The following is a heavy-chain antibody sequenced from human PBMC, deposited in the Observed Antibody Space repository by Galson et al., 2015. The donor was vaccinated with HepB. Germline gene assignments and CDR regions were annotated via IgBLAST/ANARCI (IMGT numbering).Heavy chain of an antibody. J-gene: IGHJ6*03. D-gene: IGHD6-13*01. CDR3: ARIALGYYYMDV. CDR2: ISSSSSYI. V-gene: IGHV3-21*01. Sequence: SLRLSCAASGFTFSSYSMNWVRQAPGKGLEWVSSISSSSSYIYYADSVKGRFTISRDNAKNSLYLQMNSLRAEDTAVYYCARIALGYYYMDVWGKGTTVTVSS. CDR1: GFTFSSYS.